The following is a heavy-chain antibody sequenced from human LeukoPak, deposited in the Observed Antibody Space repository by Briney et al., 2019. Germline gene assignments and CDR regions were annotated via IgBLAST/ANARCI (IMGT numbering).Heavy chain of an antibody. CDR1: GFTFSSDW. D-gene: IGHD6-13*01. CDR2: IKKDGNEK. Sequence: GGSLRLSCAASGFTFSSDWMSWVRQAPGKGLEWVAIIKKDGNEKYYVDSVKGRFTISRDNAKSSLYLQMNSLRAEDTAVYYCARGRYSSTTYYFDYWGQGTLVTVSS. J-gene: IGHJ4*02. V-gene: IGHV3-7*03. CDR3: ARGRYSSTTYYFDY.